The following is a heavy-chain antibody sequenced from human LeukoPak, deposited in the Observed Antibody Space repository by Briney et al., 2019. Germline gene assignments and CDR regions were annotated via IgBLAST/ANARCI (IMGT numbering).Heavy chain of an antibody. Sequence: ASVKVSCKVSGYTLTELSMHWVRQAPGKGLEWMGGFDPEDGETIYAQKFRGRVTMTEDTSTDTAYMELSGLRSEDTAVYYCATIVEQQLVPAGWFDPWGQGTLVTVSS. D-gene: IGHD6-13*01. CDR3: ATIVEQQLVPAGWFDP. CDR1: GYTLTELS. CDR2: FDPEDGET. J-gene: IGHJ5*02. V-gene: IGHV1-24*01.